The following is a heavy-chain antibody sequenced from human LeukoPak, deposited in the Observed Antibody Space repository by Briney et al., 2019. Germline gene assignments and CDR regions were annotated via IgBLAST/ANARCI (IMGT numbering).Heavy chain of an antibody. J-gene: IGHJ4*02. Sequence: PGGSLRLSCAASGFTFSSYAMSWLRQAPGKGLEWVSAISGSGGSTYYADSVKGRFTISRDNSKNTLYLQMNSLRAEDTAVYYCAKDRYYYDSSWTFDYWGQGTLVTVSS. CDR3: AKDRYYYDSSWTFDY. CDR2: ISGSGGST. V-gene: IGHV3-23*01. CDR1: GFTFSSYA. D-gene: IGHD3-22*01.